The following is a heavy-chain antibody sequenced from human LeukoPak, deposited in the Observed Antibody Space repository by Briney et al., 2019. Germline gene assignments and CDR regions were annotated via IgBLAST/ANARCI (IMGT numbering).Heavy chain of an antibody. J-gene: IGHJ5*02. Sequence: GGSLRLSCAASGFTLNRYWMSWVRQAPGKGLEWVANINEDGGERHYVDSVKGRFTISRDNAKNSLYLQMNSLRAEDTAVYYCARDGAVALNWFDPWGQGTLVTVSS. D-gene: IGHD6-19*01. CDR3: ARDGAVALNWFDP. V-gene: IGHV3-7*03. CDR2: INEDGGER. CDR1: GFTLNRYW.